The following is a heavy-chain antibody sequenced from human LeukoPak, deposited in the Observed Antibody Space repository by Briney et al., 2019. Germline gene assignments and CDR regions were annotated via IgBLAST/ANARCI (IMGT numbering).Heavy chain of an antibody. J-gene: IGHJ4*02. CDR2: INPNSGGT. Sequence: ASVKVSCKASGYTFTGYYMHWVRQAPGQGLEWMGWINPNSGGTNYAQKFQGRVTMTRDTSISTAYMELSRLRSDDTAVYYCARVPMAAAGTSFDYWGQGTLVTVSS. CDR1: GYTFTGYY. CDR3: ARVPMAAAGTSFDY. D-gene: IGHD6-13*01. V-gene: IGHV1-2*02.